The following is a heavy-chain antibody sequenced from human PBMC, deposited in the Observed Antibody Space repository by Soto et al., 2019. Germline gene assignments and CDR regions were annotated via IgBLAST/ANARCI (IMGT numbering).Heavy chain of an antibody. J-gene: IGHJ6*03. V-gene: IGHV3-33*01. Sequence: QVQLVESGGGVVQPGRSLRLSCAASGFTFSSYGMHWVRQAPGKGLKWVAVIWYDGSNKYYADSVKGRFTISRDNSKNTLYLQMNSLRAEDTAVYYCAREPQNYYYYYMDVWGKGTTVTVSS. CDR1: GFTFSSYG. CDR3: AREPQNYYYYYMDV. CDR2: IWYDGSNK.